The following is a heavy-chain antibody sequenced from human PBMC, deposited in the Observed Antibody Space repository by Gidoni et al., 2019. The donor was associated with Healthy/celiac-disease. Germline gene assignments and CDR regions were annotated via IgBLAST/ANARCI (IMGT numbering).Heavy chain of an antibody. J-gene: IGHJ5*02. D-gene: IGHD2-21*01. CDR2: ISYDGSNK. CDR3: ATTFCGGDCYPTQNWFDP. CDR1: GFTFSSYA. Sequence: QVQLVESGGGVVQPGRSLRLSCAASGFTFSSYAMHWVRQAPGKGLELVAVISYDGSNKYYADSVKGRFTISRDNSKNTLYLQMNSLRAEDTAVYYCATTFCGGDCYPTQNWFDPWGQGTLVTVSS. V-gene: IGHV3-30-3*01.